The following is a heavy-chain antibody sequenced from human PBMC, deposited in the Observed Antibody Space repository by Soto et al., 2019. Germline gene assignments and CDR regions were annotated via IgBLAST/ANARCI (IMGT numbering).Heavy chain of an antibody. Sequence: AHLVESGGGVVQPGRSLRLSCAASGFTFSSNAMSWVRQAPGKGLEWVSGISGSGGSTYYADSVKGRFTISRDNSKNTLQLQMNGLRGDDTAVYYCAKEAVYSGSSWDFWGQGTLVTVSS. D-gene: IGHD6-6*01. V-gene: IGHV3-23*04. CDR1: GFTFSSNA. CDR2: ISGSGGST. CDR3: AKEAVYSGSSWDF. J-gene: IGHJ4*02.